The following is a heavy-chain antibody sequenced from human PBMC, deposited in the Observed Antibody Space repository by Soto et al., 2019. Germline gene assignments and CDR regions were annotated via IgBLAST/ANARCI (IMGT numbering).Heavy chain of an antibody. J-gene: IGHJ6*02. CDR3: ARGPIPHYYYGMDV. V-gene: IGHV3-30-3*01. CDR1: GFTFSSYA. CDR2: ISYDGSKK. Sequence: QVQLVESGGGVVQPGRSLRLSCAASGFTFSSYAMHWVRQAPGKGLEWVAVISYDGSKKYYADSVKGRFTISRDNSKNTLYLQMNSLRAEDTAVYYCARGPIPHYYYGMDVWGQGTTVTVSS. D-gene: IGHD2-2*02.